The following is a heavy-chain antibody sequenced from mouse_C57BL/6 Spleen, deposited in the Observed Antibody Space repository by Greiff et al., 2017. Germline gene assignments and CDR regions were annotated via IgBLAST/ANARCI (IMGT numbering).Heavy chain of an antibody. CDR2: INPSNGGT. Sequence: QLQQPGTELVKPGASVKLSCKASGYTFTSYWMHWVKQRPGQGLEWIGNINPSNGGTNYNEKFKSKATLTVDKSSSTAYMQLSSLTSEDSAVYYCARLTTVVGGYYAMDYWGQGTSVTVSS. J-gene: IGHJ4*01. D-gene: IGHD1-1*01. CDR1: GYTFTSYW. V-gene: IGHV1-53*01. CDR3: ARLTTVVGGYYAMDY.